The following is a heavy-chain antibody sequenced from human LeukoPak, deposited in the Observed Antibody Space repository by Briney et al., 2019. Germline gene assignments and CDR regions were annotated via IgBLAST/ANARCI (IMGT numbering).Heavy chain of an antibody. Sequence: ASVKVSCKASGYTFTSYDINWVRQATGQGLEWMGWMNPNSGNTGYAQKFQGRATMTRDTSINTAYMELSSLRSEDTAVYYCARGTPSGWYGAVYWGQGTLVTVSS. D-gene: IGHD6-19*01. J-gene: IGHJ4*02. CDR1: GYTFTSYD. CDR3: ARGTPSGWYGAVY. CDR2: MNPNSGNT. V-gene: IGHV1-8*01.